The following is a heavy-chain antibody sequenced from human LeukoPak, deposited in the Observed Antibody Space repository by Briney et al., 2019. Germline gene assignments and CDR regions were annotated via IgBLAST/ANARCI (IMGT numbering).Heavy chain of an antibody. V-gene: IGHV1-18*01. Sequence: ASLKVSCKASGYTFTSYGISWVRQAPGQGLEWMGWISVYNGNTNYAQKLQGRVTMTTDTSTSTAYMELRSLRSDDTAVYYCARSPVQLWLRNDCYYMDVWGKGTTVTVSS. CDR2: ISVYNGNT. CDR1: GYTFTSYG. D-gene: IGHD5-18*01. CDR3: ARSPVQLWLRNDCYYMDV. J-gene: IGHJ6*03.